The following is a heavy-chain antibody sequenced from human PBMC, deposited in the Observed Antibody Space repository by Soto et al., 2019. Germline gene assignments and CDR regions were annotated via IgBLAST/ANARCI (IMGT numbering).Heavy chain of an antibody. J-gene: IGHJ6*02. CDR3: ARVKVVGYVLDV. V-gene: IGHV4-34*01. Sequence: SETLSLTCAVFGGSFSGYYWSWVRQPPGKGLEWIGEINHSGNTNYSPSRQSRVIISVDTSKNQFSLRLSSVTAADTAVYYCARVKVVGYVLDVWGQGTTVTVSS. D-gene: IGHD2-15*01. CDR2: INHSGNT. CDR1: GGSFSGYY.